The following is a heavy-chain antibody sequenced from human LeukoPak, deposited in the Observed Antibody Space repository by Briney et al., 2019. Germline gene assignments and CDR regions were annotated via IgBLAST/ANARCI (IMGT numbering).Heavy chain of an antibody. CDR1: GFTFCDYA. D-gene: IGHD2-15*01. J-gene: IGHJ4*02. CDR3: TRAGRYCSGGSCYSFY. Sequence: KPGRSLRLSCTASGFTFCDYAMSWFREATGEGLEWVGFIRSKAHGGTTEYAASVKGRFTISRDDSKSIAYLQMDSLKTEDTAVYYCTRAGRYCSGGSCYSFYWGQGTLVTVSS. CDR2: IRSKAHGGTT. V-gene: IGHV3-49*05.